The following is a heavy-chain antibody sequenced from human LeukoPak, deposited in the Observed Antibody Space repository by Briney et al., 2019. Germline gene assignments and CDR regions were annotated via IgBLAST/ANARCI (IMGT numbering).Heavy chain of an antibody. Sequence: ASVKVSCKASGYTFTGYYMHWVRQAPGQGLEWMGWINSNSGGTKYAQQFQGRVTMTRDTSFSTVYMELSRLVSDDTAVYYCASLAGYYYSETPDYWGQGTLVTVSS. D-gene: IGHD3-22*01. CDR3: ASLAGYYYSETPDY. CDR2: INSNSGGT. J-gene: IGHJ4*02. V-gene: IGHV1-2*02. CDR1: GYTFTGYY.